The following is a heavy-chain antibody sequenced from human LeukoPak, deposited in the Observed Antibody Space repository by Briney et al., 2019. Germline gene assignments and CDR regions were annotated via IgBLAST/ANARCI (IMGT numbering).Heavy chain of an antibody. Sequence: GGSLRLSCAASGFTFSDYYMSWIRQAPGKGLEWVPYISSSGSTIYYADSVKGRFTISRDNAKNSLYLQMNSLRAEDTAVYYCARGRVAVRSDAFDIWGQGTMVTVSS. D-gene: IGHD6-19*01. CDR3: ARGRVAVRSDAFDI. V-gene: IGHV3-11*04. CDR1: GFTFSDYY. CDR2: ISSSGSTI. J-gene: IGHJ3*02.